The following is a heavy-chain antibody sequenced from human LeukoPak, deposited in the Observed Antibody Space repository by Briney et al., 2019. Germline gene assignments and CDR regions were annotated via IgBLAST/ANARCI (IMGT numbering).Heavy chain of an antibody. Sequence: GRSLRLSCAASGFTFDDYAMHWVRQAPVKGLEWVSGISWNSGSIGYADSVKGRFTISRDNAKNSLYLQMNSLRAEDTAVYHCARDEYRSGADAFDIWGQGTMVTVSS. CDR1: GFTFDDYA. CDR3: ARDEYRSGADAFDI. V-gene: IGHV3-9*01. J-gene: IGHJ3*02. D-gene: IGHD6-19*01. CDR2: ISWNSGSI.